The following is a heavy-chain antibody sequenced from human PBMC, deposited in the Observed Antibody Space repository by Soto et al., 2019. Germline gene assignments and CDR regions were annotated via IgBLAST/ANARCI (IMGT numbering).Heavy chain of an antibody. D-gene: IGHD3-22*01. CDR3: ARGEIDSSGYYHILFDY. J-gene: IGHJ4*02. CDR1: GYTFTSYY. Sequence: VASVKVSCKASGYTFTSYYMHWVRQAPGQGLEWMGIINPSGGSTSYAQKFQGRVTMTRDTSTSTVYMELSSLRSEDTAVYYCARGEIDSSGYYHILFDYWGQGTLVTVSS. V-gene: IGHV1-46*01. CDR2: INPSGGST.